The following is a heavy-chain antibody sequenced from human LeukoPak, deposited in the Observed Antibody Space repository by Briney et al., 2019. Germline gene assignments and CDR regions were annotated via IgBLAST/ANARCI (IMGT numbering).Heavy chain of an antibody. CDR2: IYSGGST. CDR1: GFTVSSYY. Sequence: GGSLRLSCAASGFTVSSYYMSWVRQAPGKGLEWVSVIYSGGSTYYADSVKGRFTISRDNSKNTLYLQMNSLRAEDTAVYYCARDLVVVPAALRANAFDIWGQGTMVTASS. J-gene: IGHJ3*02. V-gene: IGHV3-66*02. D-gene: IGHD2-2*01. CDR3: ARDLVVVPAALRANAFDI.